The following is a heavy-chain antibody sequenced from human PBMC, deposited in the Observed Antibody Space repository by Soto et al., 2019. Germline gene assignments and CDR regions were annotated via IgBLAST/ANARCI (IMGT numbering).Heavy chain of an antibody. V-gene: IGHV3-23*01. J-gene: IGHJ5*02. CDR3: AKAPFGNYVFDP. D-gene: IGHD3-10*02. Sequence: PGGSLRLSCAASGFTFSSYAMGWVRQAPGKGLEWVSAISGSGGSTYYADSVKGRFTISRDNSKNTLYLQMNSLRAEDTAVYYCAKAPFGNYVFDPWGQGTLVTVSS. CDR2: ISGSGGST. CDR1: GFTFSSYA.